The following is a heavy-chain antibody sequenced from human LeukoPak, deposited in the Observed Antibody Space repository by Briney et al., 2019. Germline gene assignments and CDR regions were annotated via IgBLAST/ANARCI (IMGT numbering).Heavy chain of an antibody. J-gene: IGHJ3*02. CDR1: GFTFSSYA. CDR3: AKDIVGGVVVAAVDAFDI. D-gene: IGHD2-15*01. V-gene: IGHV3-23*01. Sequence: GGSLRLSCAASGFTFSSYAMSWVRQAPGKGLEWVSAISGSGGSTYYADSVKGRFTISRDNSKNTLYLQMNSLRAEDTAVYYCAKDIVGGVVVAAVDAFDIWGQGTMVTVSS. CDR2: ISGSGGST.